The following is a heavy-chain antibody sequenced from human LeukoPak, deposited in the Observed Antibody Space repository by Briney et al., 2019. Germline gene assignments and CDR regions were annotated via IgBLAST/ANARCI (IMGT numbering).Heavy chain of an antibody. CDR1: GGSFSGYY. D-gene: IGHD3-22*01. J-gene: IGHJ4*02. CDR2: INHSGST. CDR3: ARGAYYYDSSGYYYGPLFDY. Sequence: SETLSLTCAVYGGSFSGYYWSWIRQPPGKGLEWIGEINHSGSTNYNPSLKSRVTISVDTSKNQFSLKLSSVTAADTAVYYCARGAYYYDSSGYYYGPLFDYWGQGTLVTVSS. V-gene: IGHV4-34*01.